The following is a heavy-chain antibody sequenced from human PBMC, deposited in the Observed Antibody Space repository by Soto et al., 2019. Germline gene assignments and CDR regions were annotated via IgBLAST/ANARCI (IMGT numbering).Heavy chain of an antibody. D-gene: IGHD3-16*01. CDR1: GFTFSIYA. V-gene: IGHV3-23*01. CDR3: AKESSGGGVDSLDY. J-gene: IGHJ4*02. CDR2: ISGSGGST. Sequence: EVQLLDSGGGLVQPGGSLRLSCAASGFTFSIYAMSWVRQAPGAGLERVSSISGSGGSTYYADSVKGRFTISRDNSKNTVYLHMNSLRAEDTAIYYCAKESSGGGVDSLDYWGQGTLLTVSS.